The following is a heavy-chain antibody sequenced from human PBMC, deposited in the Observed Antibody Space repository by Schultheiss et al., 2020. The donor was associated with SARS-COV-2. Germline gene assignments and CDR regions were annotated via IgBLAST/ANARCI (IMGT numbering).Heavy chain of an antibody. CDR3: ARRMGFGDWSFDS. Sequence: SQTLSLTCAVSGGSISSSNWWSWVRQPPGKGLEWIGSIYYSGSTYYNPSLKSRVTISVDTSKNQFSLKLSSVTAADTAVYYCARRMGFGDWSFDSWGQGTLVTVSS. CDR2: IYYSGST. D-gene: IGHD3-10*01. V-gene: IGHV4-39*01. CDR1: GGSISSSNW. J-gene: IGHJ4*02.